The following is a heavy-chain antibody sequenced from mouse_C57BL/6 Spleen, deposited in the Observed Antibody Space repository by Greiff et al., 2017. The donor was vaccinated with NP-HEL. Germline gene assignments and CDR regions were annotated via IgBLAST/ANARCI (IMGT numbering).Heavy chain of an antibody. CDR1: GYTFTSYW. V-gene: IGHV1-69*01. CDR2: IDPSDSYT. J-gene: IGHJ4*01. Sequence: QVQLQQPGAELVMPGASVKLSCKASGYTFTSYWMHWVKQRPGQGLEWIGEIDPSDSYTNYNQKFKGKSTLTVDKSSSTAYMQLSSLTSEDSAVYYCARRDRIYYAMDYWGQGTSVTVSS. D-gene: IGHD2-14*01. CDR3: ARRDRIYYAMDY.